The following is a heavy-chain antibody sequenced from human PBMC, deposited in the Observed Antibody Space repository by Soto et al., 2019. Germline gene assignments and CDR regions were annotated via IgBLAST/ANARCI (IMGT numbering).Heavy chain of an antibody. CDR1: GFTFSSYA. CDR2: ISGSGGRT. J-gene: IGHJ4*02. V-gene: IGHV3-23*01. CDR3: AIDFVLLWFGSPKPAVFDY. Sequence: EVQLLESGGGLVQPGGSLRLSCAASGFTFSSYAMSWVRQAPGKGLELVSAISGSGGRTYYADSVTGRITISRDNSKNTLYLQMNSLSAEDTAVYYCAIDFVLLWFGSPKPAVFDYWGQGTLVTVSS. D-gene: IGHD3-10*01.